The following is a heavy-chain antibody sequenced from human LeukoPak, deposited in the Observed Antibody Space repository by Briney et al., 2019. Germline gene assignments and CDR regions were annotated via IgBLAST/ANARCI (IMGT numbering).Heavy chain of an antibody. V-gene: IGHV4-59*12. CDR1: GGSISSYY. D-gene: IGHD5-18*01. J-gene: IGHJ6*03. CDR3: AREGRYRYGYNEYHLYMDI. Sequence: PSETLSLTCTVSGGSISSYYWSWIRQSPGKGLEWNGYIYYDGSTNYNPSLRGRVTISVDTPKNQFSLKLTSVTAAETAVYYCAREGRYRYGYNEYHLYMDIWGKGTTVTVSS. CDR2: IYYDGST.